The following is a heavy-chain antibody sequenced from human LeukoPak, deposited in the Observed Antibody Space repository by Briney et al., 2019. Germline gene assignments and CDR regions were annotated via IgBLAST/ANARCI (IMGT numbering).Heavy chain of an antibody. CDR3: ARVMGPGIAAAGTSYYYYGMDV. CDR2: INPSGGST. D-gene: IGHD6-13*01. J-gene: IGHJ6*02. CDR1: GYTFTSYY. V-gene: IGHV1-46*01. Sequence: GASVKVSCKASGYTFTSYYMHWVRQAPGQGLEWMGIINPSGGSTSYAQKFQGRVTITTDKSTSTAYMELSSLRSEDTAVYYCARVMGPGIAAAGTSYYYYGMDVWGQGTTVTVSS.